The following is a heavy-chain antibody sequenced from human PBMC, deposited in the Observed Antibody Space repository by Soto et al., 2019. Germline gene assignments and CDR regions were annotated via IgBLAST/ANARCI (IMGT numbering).Heavy chain of an antibody. J-gene: IGHJ4*02. CDR3: ARDVQEFDH. CDR1: GFSFSNHW. Sequence: GGSLRLSCAASGFSFSNHWMSWVRQAPGEGLEWVANIKQDGSETYYVDSVKGRFTISRDNAKNSLYLQMNSLRAEDTAVYYCARDVQEFDHWGQGTLVT. D-gene: IGHD1-1*01. V-gene: IGHV3-7*01. CDR2: IKQDGSET.